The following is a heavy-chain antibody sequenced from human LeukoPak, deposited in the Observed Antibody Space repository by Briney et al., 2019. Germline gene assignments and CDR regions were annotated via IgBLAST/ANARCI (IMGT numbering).Heavy chain of an antibody. CDR1: GASLSHYH. Sequence: SETLSLTCAVSGASLSHYHWNWFRQPPGKGLEWIASVFDNENANYNPSLESRVTISLDTSKSHVSLRLTSVTAADTAVYFCVKGETVTTSPFDYWGQGILVTVSS. V-gene: IGHV4-59*01. CDR3: VKGETVTTSPFDY. CDR2: VFDNENA. D-gene: IGHD4-17*01. J-gene: IGHJ4*02.